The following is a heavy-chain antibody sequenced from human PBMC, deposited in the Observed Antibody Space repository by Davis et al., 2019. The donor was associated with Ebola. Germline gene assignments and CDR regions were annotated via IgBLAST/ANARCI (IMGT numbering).Heavy chain of an antibody. CDR3: AGDDYGGWPCDY. CDR1: GFTFNYYA. CDR2: ISGSGGST. V-gene: IGHV3-23*01. Sequence: GGSLRLSCAASGFTFNYYAMSWVRQAPGKGLEWISAISGSGGSTYYADSVKGRFTVSRDNSKNTLYLQMDSLRAEDTAVYYCAGDDYGGWPCDYWGQGTLVTVSS. J-gene: IGHJ4*02. D-gene: IGHD4-23*01.